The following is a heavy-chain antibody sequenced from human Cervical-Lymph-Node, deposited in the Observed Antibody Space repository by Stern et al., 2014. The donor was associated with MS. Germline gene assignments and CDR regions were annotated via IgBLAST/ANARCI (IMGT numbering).Heavy chain of an antibody. CDR2: VYLSGST. J-gene: IGHJ5*02. CDR1: GGSISNDNFF. Sequence: QLQLQESGPGLGKPSQTLSLTCTVSGGSISNDNFFWSWIRQPAGKGLEWIGRVYLSGSTNYNPSLKSRVTISMDTSMNQFSLKLTSVTAADTAVYYCALGAEWFDPWGQGTLVTVSS. D-gene: IGHD1-26*01. CDR3: ALGAEWFDP. V-gene: IGHV4-61*02.